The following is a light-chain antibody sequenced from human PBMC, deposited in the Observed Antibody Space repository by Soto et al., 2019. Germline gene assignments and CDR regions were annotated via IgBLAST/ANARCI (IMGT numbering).Light chain of an antibody. Sequence: DMQVTQSPSSLSTSVGERVTITCRTSQSVSTYLNWYQQRPGKAPKLLIYGASNLQSGVPSRFSGSGSGTHFTLTISSLQPEDFATYYCQEGSTLLTFGGGTKVDIK. CDR3: QEGSTLLT. CDR1: QSVSTY. V-gene: IGKV1-39*01. CDR2: GAS. J-gene: IGKJ4*01.